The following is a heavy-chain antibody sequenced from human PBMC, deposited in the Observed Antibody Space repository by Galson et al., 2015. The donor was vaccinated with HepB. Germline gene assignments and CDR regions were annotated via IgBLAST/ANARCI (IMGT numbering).Heavy chain of an antibody. D-gene: IGHD3-3*01. CDR1: EFTFDDYA. V-gene: IGHV3-9*01. J-gene: IGHJ4*02. Sequence: SLRLSCAASEFTFDDYAMSWVRQAPGKGLEWVSGITWNSGNVAYSDSVRGRFTISRDNAKNSLYLQMSSVRAEDTALYFCAKDTGGKYNDFWSGYFAYFDYWGQGALVTVSS. CDR3: AKDTGGKYNDFWSGYFAYFDY. CDR2: ITWNSGNV.